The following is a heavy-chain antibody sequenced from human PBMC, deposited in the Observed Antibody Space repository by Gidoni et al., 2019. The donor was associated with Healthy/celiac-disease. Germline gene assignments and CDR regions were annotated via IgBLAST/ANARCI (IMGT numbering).Heavy chain of an antibody. D-gene: IGHD3-3*01. V-gene: IGHV3-53*01. CDR3: ARDPGFWSGYFHYYYYGMDV. CDR1: GFTVSSNY. CDR2: IYSGGST. J-gene: IGHJ6*02. Sequence: EVQLVESGGGLIQPGGSLRLSCAASGFTVSSNYMSWVRQAPGKGLEWVSVIYSGGSTYYADSVKGRFTISRDNSKNTLYLQMNSLRAEDTAVYYCARDPGFWSGYFHYYYYGMDVRGQGTTVTVSS.